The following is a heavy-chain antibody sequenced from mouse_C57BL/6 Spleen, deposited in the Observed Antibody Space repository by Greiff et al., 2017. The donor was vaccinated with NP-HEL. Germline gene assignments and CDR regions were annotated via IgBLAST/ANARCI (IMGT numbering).Heavy chain of an antibody. D-gene: IGHD1-1*01. J-gene: IGHJ2*01. Sequence: EVKLQESGPELVKPGASVKMSCKASGYTFTDYNMHWVKQSHGKSLEWIGYINPNNGGTSYNQKFKGKATLTVNKSSSTAYMELRSLTSEDSAVYYCATGGPYYYGSLDYWGQGTTLTVSS. CDR3: ATGGPYYYGSLDY. CDR2: INPNNGGT. CDR1: GYTFTDYN. V-gene: IGHV1-22*01.